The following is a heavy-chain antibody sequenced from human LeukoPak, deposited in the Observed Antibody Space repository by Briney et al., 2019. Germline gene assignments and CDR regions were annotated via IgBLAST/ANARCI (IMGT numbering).Heavy chain of an antibody. Sequence: GASVKVSCKASGYSFTGYYMNWLRQAPGQGLEWMGRINPNSGGTNYAQKFQGRVTMTRDTSISTAYMELSRLRSDDTAVCYCARDLYDFWSGTKPYFQHWGQGTLVTVSS. V-gene: IGHV1-2*06. CDR3: ARDLYDFWSGTKPYFQH. D-gene: IGHD3-3*01. CDR2: INPNSGGT. J-gene: IGHJ1*01. CDR1: GYSFTGYY.